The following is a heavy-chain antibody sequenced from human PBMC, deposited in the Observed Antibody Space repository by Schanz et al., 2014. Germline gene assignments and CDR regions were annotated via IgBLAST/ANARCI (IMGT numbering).Heavy chain of an antibody. CDR2: IYYRGNT. CDR1: GDSISSAY. Sequence: QVQLQESGPGLVEPSQTLSLTCPVSGDSISSAYWSWIRQHPGKGLEWIGFIYYRGNTYYNPSLKSRVSISLDPSKTQFFLNLNSLTAADTAVYYCARVPEPGWFDPWGQGTLVTVSS. V-gene: IGHV4-31*03. J-gene: IGHJ5*02. CDR3: ARVPEPGWFDP. D-gene: IGHD1-26*01.